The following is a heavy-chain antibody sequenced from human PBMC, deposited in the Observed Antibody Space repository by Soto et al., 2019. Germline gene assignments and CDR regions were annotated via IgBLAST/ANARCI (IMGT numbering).Heavy chain of an antibody. J-gene: IGHJ4*02. CDR2: IYYSGST. V-gene: IGHV4-39*01. CDR3: ARQRTSVVTQAYFDS. Sequence: PSETLSLPGTVPGDSIKNRSYYWGWIRQPPGKGLEWIGSIYYSGSTYNNPSLKSRVSMSVDTPKTQFSLKLRSVTAADTALYYCARQRTSVVTQAYFDSWGQGSLVTVSS. CDR1: GDSIKNRSYY. D-gene: IGHD2-21*02.